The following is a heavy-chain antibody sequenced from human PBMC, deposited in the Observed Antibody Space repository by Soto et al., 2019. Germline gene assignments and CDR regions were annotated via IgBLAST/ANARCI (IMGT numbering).Heavy chain of an antibody. CDR2: IYRGGDT. CDR3: AKEGTGGIFGAGGFDP. D-gene: IGHD3-3*02. CDR1: AFIVSDTY. J-gene: IGHJ5*02. V-gene: IGHV3-53*01. Sequence: GGSLRLSCAATAFIVSDTYMNWVRQAPGKGLEWVSVIYRGGDTYYADSVKGRFTISRANSTVYLQMNNLRAEDTAMYYCAKEGTGGIFGAGGFDPWGQGTLVTVSS.